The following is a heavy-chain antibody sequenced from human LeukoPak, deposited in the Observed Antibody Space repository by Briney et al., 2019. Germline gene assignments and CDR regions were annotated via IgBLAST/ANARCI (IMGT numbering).Heavy chain of an antibody. V-gene: IGHV4-59*08. CDR1: GGSISSYY. D-gene: IGHD1-1*01. CDR2: IYYSGST. CDR3: SAERVLRYYYYGMDV. Sequence: SETLSLTCTDSGGSISSYYWSWIRQPPGKGLEWIGYIYYSGSTNYNPSLKSRVTISVDTSKNKFSLKQRSVTAADTAVYYCSAERVLRYYYYGMDVWGQGTTVTVSS. J-gene: IGHJ6*02.